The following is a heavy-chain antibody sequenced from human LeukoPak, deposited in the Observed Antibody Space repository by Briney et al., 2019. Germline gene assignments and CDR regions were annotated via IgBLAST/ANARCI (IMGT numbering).Heavy chain of an antibody. Sequence: ASVKVSCKASGYTFTSYAMHWVRQAPGQRLEWMGWINAGNGNTKYSQEFQGRVTITRDTSASAVYMELSSLRSEDTAVYYCARGPRRGPFYNWFDPWGQGTLVTVSS. V-gene: IGHV1-3*03. CDR3: ARGPRRGPFYNWFDP. D-gene: IGHD3-10*01. CDR2: INAGNGNT. CDR1: GYTFTSYA. J-gene: IGHJ5*02.